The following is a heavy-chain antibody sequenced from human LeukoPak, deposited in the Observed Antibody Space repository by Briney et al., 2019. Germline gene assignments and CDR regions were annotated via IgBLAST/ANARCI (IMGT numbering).Heavy chain of an antibody. J-gene: IGHJ5*02. Sequence: SQTLSLTCTVSGGSISSGGYYWSWIRQNPGKGLEWIGYIYYSGSTYYNPSLKSRVTISVDTSKNQFSLKLSSVTAADTAVYYCARVQDCGGDCGFDPWGQGTLVTVSS. V-gene: IGHV4-31*03. D-gene: IGHD2-21*02. CDR1: GGSISSGGYY. CDR3: ARVQDCGGDCGFDP. CDR2: IYYSGST.